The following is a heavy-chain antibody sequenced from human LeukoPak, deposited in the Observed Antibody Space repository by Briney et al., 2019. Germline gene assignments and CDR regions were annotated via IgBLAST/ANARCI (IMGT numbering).Heavy chain of an antibody. CDR1: GFTFSSYE. V-gene: IGHV3-48*03. J-gene: IGHJ4*02. CDR2: ISSSGSTI. Sequence: GGSLRLSCAASGFTFSSYEMNWVRQAPGKGLEWVSYISSSGSTIYYADSVKGRFTISRDNAKNSLYLQMNSLRAEDTAVYYCAREKRIQLWPAFDYWGQGTLVTVSS. D-gene: IGHD5-18*01. CDR3: AREKRIQLWPAFDY.